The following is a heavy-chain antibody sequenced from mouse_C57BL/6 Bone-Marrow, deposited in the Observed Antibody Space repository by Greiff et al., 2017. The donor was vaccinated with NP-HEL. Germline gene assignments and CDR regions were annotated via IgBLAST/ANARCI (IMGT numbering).Heavy chain of an antibody. CDR3: TSYYGYYFDY. CDR2: IYPGNSDT. J-gene: IGHJ2*01. V-gene: IGHV1-5*01. D-gene: IGHD2-1*01. CDR1: GYTFTSYW. Sequence: EVKVVESGTVLARPGASVKMSCKTSGYTFTSYWMHWVKQRPGQGLEWIGAIYPGNSDTSYTQKFKGKAKLTAGTSASTAYMELSSLTNEDSAVDYSTSYYGYYFDYWGQGTTLTVSS.